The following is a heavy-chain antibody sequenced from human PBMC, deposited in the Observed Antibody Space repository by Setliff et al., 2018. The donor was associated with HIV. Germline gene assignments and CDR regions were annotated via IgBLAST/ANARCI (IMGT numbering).Heavy chain of an antibody. CDR2: VYYSGTT. CDR3: ASAYGSGSYTEDC. Sequence: SETLSLTCTVSGGSISSSSYYWGWIRQPPGKGLEWIGSVYYSGTTYYNASLESRVTISVDTSKNQFSLKLSSVTAADTAVYYCASAYGSGSYTEDCWGQGTLVTVSS. J-gene: IGHJ4*02. D-gene: IGHD3-10*01. CDR1: GGSISSSSYY. V-gene: IGHV4-39*07.